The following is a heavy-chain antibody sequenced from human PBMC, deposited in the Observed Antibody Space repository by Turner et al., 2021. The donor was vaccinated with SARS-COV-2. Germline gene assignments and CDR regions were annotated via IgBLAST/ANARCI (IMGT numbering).Heavy chain of an antibody. CDR1: EFTVSSNY. V-gene: IGHV3-66*04. Sequence: EVQLVESGGGLVQPGGSLRLSCAASEFTVSSNYMSWVRQAQGKGLEWVSVIYSGGSPYYADSVKGRFTISRDNSKNTRYLQMNSLRAEDTAVYYCARQLWLRGGFDYWGQGTLVTVSS. J-gene: IGHJ4*02. CDR3: ARQLWLRGGFDY. D-gene: IGHD5-18*01. CDR2: IYSGGSP.